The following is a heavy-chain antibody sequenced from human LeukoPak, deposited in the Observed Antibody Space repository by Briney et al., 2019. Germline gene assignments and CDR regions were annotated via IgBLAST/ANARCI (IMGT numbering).Heavy chain of an antibody. CDR1: GYTFTSYD. J-gene: IGHJ4*02. Sequence: GASVKVSCKASGYTFTSYDINWVRQATGQGLEWMGWMNPNSGNTGYARKFQGRVTMTRNTSISTAYMELSSLRSEDTAVYYCARGSFTTGTKNFDYWGQGTLVTVSS. V-gene: IGHV1-8*01. D-gene: IGHD1-1*01. CDR3: ARGSFTTGTKNFDY. CDR2: MNPNSGNT.